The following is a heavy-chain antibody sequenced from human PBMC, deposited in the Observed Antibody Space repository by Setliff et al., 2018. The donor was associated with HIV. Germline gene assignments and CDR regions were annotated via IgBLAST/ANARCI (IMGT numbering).Heavy chain of an antibody. CDR1: GGSISSSDYY. V-gene: IGHV4-39*01. CDR2: IYHTGRS. CDR3: GRENPGDY. D-gene: IGHD3-10*01. J-gene: IGHJ4*02. Sequence: SETLSLTCTVSGGSISSSDYYWGWIRQPPGKGLEWIGSIYHTGRSFHNPSLKSRITISVDTSKNQFSLKLSSVTAADTAVYYCGRENPGDYWGQGTLVTVSS.